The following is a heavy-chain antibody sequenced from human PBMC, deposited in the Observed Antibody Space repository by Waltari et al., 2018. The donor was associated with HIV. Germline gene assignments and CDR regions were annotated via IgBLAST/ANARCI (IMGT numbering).Heavy chain of an antibody. D-gene: IGHD3-3*02. V-gene: IGHV1-8*01. Sequence: QVQLVQSGAEVKKPGASVKVSCKASGYTFTSYDINWVRQATGQGLEWMGWMNPNSGNTGYAQKFQGRVTMTRNTSISTAYMELSSLRSEDTAVYYCARPGRIFGVVIIGTYGMDVWGQGTTVTVSS. CDR2: MNPNSGNT. CDR1: GYTFTSYD. J-gene: IGHJ6*02. CDR3: ARPGRIFGVVIIGTYGMDV.